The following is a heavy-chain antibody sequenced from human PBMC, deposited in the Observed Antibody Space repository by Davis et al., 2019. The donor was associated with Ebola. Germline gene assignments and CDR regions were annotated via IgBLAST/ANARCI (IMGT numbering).Heavy chain of an antibody. CDR2: INHSGST. V-gene: IGHV4-34*01. CDR1: GGSFSGSS. D-gene: IGHD1-14*01. Sequence: PSETLSLTCAVYGGSFSGSSWSWIRQPPGKGLEWIGEINHSGSTNYNPSLKSRVTISVDTSKNQFSLKLSSVTAADTAVYYCARDGNLDDAFDIWGQGTMVTVSS. CDR3: ARDGNLDDAFDI. J-gene: IGHJ3*02.